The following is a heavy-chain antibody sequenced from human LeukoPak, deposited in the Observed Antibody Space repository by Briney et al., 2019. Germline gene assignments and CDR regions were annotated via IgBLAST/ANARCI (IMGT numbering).Heavy chain of an antibody. D-gene: IGHD3-22*01. V-gene: IGHV3-23*01. CDR2: ITGNGAGT. CDR1: GFTFSIYA. J-gene: IGHJ4*02. CDR3: AKDRPNYYDSSGHYYRRNGDY. Sequence: PGGSLRLSCAASGFTFSIYAMSWVRQAPGRGLEGVSSITGNGAGTFYTDSVKGRFTISSDNSKNTVFLQMNSLKAEDTAKYCCAKDRPNYYDSSGHYYRRNGDYWGQGTLVTVSS.